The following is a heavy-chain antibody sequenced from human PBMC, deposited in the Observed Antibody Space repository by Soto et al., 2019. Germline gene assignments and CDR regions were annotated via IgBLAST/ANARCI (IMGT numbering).Heavy chain of an antibody. CDR3: ARLYGDRKGYYYYYYMDV. CDR1: GGSISSYY. D-gene: IGHD4-17*01. J-gene: IGHJ6*03. CDR2: IYYSGST. Sequence: SETLSLTCTVSGGSISSYYWSWIRQPPGKGLEWIGYIYYSGSTNYNPSLKSRVTISVDTSKNQFSLKLSSVTAADTAVYYCARLYGDRKGYYYYYYMDVWGKGTTVTVSS. V-gene: IGHV4-59*08.